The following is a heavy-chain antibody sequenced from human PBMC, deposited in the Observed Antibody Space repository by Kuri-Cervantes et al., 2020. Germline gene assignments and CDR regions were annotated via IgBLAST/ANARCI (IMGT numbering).Heavy chain of an antibody. CDR2: MNPNSGNT. J-gene: IGHJ6*03. D-gene: IGHD2-8*02. V-gene: IGHV1-8*01. Sequence: ASVKVSCKASGYTFISYDINWVRQATGQGLEWMGWMNPNSGNTGYAQKFQGRVTLTTDTSTSTAYMELRSLRSDDTAVYYCARGGGLGYCTGGVCYTDYYYYMDVWGKGTTVTVSS. CDR3: ARGGGLGYCTGGVCYTDYYYYMDV. CDR1: GYTFISYD.